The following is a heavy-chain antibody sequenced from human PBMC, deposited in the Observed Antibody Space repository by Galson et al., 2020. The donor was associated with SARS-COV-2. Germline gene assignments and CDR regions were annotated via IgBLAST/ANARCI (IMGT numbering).Heavy chain of an antibody. V-gene: IGHV3-74*01. CDR3: ARDGVEVTDGMDV. D-gene: IGHD4-4*01. Sequence: TGGSLRLSCAASGFTFSSYWMHWVRQAPGKGLEWVSRINSDGSSTSYADSVKGRFTISRDNAKNTLYLQMNSLRAEDTAVYYCARDGVEVTDGMDVWGQGTTVTVSS. CDR2: INSDGSST. CDR1: GFTFSSYW. J-gene: IGHJ6*02.